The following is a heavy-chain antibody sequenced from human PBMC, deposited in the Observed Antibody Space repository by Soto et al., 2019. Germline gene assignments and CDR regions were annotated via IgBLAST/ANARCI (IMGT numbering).Heavy chain of an antibody. J-gene: IGHJ6*02. CDR3: ATALDLVVVPAVIYYYYSGMDV. D-gene: IGHD2-2*01. V-gene: IGHV1-2*02. Sequence: SVKVSCKASGYTFTGYYMHWVRQAPGQGLEWMGWINPNSGGTNYAQKFQGRVTMTRDTSISTAYMELSRLRSDDTAVYYCATALDLVVVPAVIYYYYSGMDVCCQGITVTASS. CDR1: GYTFTGYY. CDR2: INPNSGGT.